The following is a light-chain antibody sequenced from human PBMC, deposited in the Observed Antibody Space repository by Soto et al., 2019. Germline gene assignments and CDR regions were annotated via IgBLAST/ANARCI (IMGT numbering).Light chain of an antibody. Sequence: EIVLTQSPATLYLSPGDTATLSCRASQSVTSSLAWFQQKPGQAPRLLIYDVSRRATAIPARFSGSGSGTDFTLTISSLEPEDFAVYYCQQRTTWPTFGGGTKVEIK. CDR2: DVS. CDR1: QSVTSS. J-gene: IGKJ4*01. CDR3: QQRTTWPT. V-gene: IGKV3-11*01.